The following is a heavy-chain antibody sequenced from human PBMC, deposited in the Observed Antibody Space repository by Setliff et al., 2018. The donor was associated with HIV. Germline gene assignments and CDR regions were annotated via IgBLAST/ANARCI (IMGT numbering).Heavy chain of an antibody. V-gene: IGHV4-39*01. CDR3: ASRVYYYDSNNFLREEGFDP. J-gene: IGHJ5*02. CDR1: GGSASNSRYY. Sequence: PSETLSLTCTVSGGSASNSRYYWAGIRQPPGKGLEYIGSIHYNERTYYNPSLKSRVAISIDTSKNQFSLNLTSVTAADTAVYYCASRVYYYDSNNFLREEGFDPWGQGTLVTVSS. D-gene: IGHD3-22*01. CDR2: IHYNERT.